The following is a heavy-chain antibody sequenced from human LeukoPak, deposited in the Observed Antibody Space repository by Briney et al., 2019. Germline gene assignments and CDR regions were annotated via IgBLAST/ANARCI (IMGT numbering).Heavy chain of an antibody. Sequence: VASVKVSCKASGGTFSSYAISWVRQAPGQGLEWMGGIIPIFGTANYAQKFQGRVTITTDESKSTAYMELSSLRSEDTAVYYCASYYCSSTSCSRPDAFDIWGQGTMVTVSS. CDR3: ASYYCSSTSCSRPDAFDI. CDR1: GGTFSSYA. CDR2: IIPIFGTA. J-gene: IGHJ3*02. V-gene: IGHV1-69*05. D-gene: IGHD2-2*01.